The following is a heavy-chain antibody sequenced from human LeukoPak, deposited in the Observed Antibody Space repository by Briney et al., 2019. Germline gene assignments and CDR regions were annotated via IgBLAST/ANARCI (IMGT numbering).Heavy chain of an antibody. J-gene: IGHJ5*02. CDR2: INHSGST. CDR1: GGSFSGYY. D-gene: IGHD3-3*01. Sequence: SETLSLTCAVYGGSFSGYYWSWIRQPPGKGLEWIGEINHSGSTNYNPSLKSRVTISVDTSKNQFSLKLSSVTAADTAVYYCARGGRARITIFGVVRNWFDPWGQGTLVTVSS. CDR3: ARGGRARITIFGVVRNWFDP. V-gene: IGHV4-34*01.